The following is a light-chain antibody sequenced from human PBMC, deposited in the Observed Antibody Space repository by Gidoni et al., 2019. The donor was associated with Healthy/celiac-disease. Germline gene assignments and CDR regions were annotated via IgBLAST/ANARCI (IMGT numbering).Light chain of an antibody. V-gene: IGKV1-39*01. J-gene: IGKJ2*01. CDR3: QQSYSTRYT. CDR1: QSISSY. CDR2: AAS. Sequence: DPVSITCRASQSISSYLNWYQQKPGKAPKLLIYAASSLQSGVPSSFSGSGSGTDFTLTISSLQPEDFATYYCQQSYSTRYTFGQGTKLEIK.